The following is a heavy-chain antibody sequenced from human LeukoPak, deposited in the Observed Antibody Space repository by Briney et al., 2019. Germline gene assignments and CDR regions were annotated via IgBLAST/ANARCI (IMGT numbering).Heavy chain of an antibody. J-gene: IGHJ4*02. CDR2: ISSSDSYI. CDR3: AKDTLGEGEDANYAVYYFDY. CDR1: GFTFSTYT. D-gene: IGHD4/OR15-4a*01. V-gene: IGHV3-21*01. Sequence: GGSLRLSCAASGFTFSTYTMNWVRQTPGKGLECVSSISSSDSYIYYADSVKGRFTISRDNAKNSLDLQMNSLRADDTAVYYCAKDTLGEGEDANYAVYYFDYWGQGTVVTVSS.